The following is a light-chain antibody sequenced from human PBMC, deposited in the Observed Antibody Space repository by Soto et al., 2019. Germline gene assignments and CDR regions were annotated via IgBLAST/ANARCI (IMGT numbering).Light chain of an antibody. CDR1: SGDIGSYNR. CDR2: EVT. CDR3: SSYTNINTMAWV. Sequence: QSSLTPPDSVSGSPGQSITISCTGTSGDIGSYNRVSWYQQHPGKAPKLIIYEVTDRPSGVSNRFSGSKSGNTASLTISGLQAEDEAEYYCSSYTNINTMAWVVGTGTKVTVL. J-gene: IGLJ1*01. V-gene: IGLV2-14*01.